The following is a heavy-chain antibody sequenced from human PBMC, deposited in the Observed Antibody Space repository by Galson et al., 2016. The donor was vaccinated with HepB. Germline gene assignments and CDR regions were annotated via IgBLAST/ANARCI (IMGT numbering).Heavy chain of an antibody. Sequence: SLRLSCAASGFTFSSYSLHWVRQRPATGLQRVAFISYEGDVDSYADSVKGRFTISTDTSKNTLFLQMNSLRVDDTGVYYCAKTLPPSKTLDVFDFWGRGTLVTVSS. D-gene: IGHD2/OR15-2a*01. CDR1: GFTFSSYS. V-gene: IGHV3-30*18. CDR2: ISYEGDVD. CDR3: AKTLPPSKTLDVFDF. J-gene: IGHJ3*01.